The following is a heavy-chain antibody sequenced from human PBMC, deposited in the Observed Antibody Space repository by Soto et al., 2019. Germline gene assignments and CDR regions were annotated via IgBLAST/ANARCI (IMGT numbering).Heavy chain of an antibody. V-gene: IGHV5-51*01. CDR3: ARPANTVADHFDL. J-gene: IGHJ4*02. D-gene: IGHD4-17*01. Sequence: GESLKISCEVSGYTFTIYWIGWVRQKPGKGLEWTGIIYPSDSDTRYSPSFQGQVTISADKSLNTAYLQWNSLKASDTAVYYCARPANTVADHFDLWGQGTPVTVSS. CDR1: GYTFTIYW. CDR2: IYPSDSDT.